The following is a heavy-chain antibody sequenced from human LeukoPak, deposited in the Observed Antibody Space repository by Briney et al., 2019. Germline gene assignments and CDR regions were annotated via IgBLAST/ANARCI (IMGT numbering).Heavy chain of an antibody. CDR3: ARANYGDLRPNSVGQQHDY. D-gene: IGHD4-17*01. CDR2: IYDSGST. Sequence: PSETLSLTCTVSGGSIRSSYYYWGWIRQPPGKGLEWIGSIYDSGSTNYNPSLKSRVTISVDTSKNQFSLKLSSVTAADTAVYYCARANYGDLRPNSVGQQHDYWGQGTLVTVSS. CDR1: GGSIRSSYYY. V-gene: IGHV4-39*07. J-gene: IGHJ4*02.